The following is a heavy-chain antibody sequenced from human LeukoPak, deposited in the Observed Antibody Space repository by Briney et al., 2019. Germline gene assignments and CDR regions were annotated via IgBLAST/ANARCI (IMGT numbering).Heavy chain of an antibody. D-gene: IGHD3-22*01. CDR1: GGSISSYY. Sequence: SETLSLTFTVSGGSISSYYWSWIRQPPGKGLEWIGYIYYSGSTNYNPSLKSRVTMSVDTSKNQFSLKLSSVTAADTAVYYCAREAPYYYDSSRYYYYYYYYMDVWGKGTTVTISS. CDR3: AREAPYYYDSSRYYYYYYYYMDV. V-gene: IGHV4-59*12. CDR2: IYYSGST. J-gene: IGHJ6*03.